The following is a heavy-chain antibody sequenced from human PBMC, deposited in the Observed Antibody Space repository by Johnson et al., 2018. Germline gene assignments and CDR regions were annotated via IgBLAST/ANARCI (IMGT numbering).Heavy chain of an antibody. CDR2: KSHDGMSK. CDR3: AREGYRCGRAGMFDM. Sequence: QVQLQESGGGVVQPGRSLRLSCGASGFTFSGYVMHWVRQAPGKGLEWVALKSHDGMSKQYGDSVKDRFTISRDDSKNTLYLEMNSLRVEDTAVYYCAREGYRCGRAGMFDMGGQETMVIVSS. J-gene: IGHJ3*02. CDR1: GFTFSGYV. V-gene: IGHV3-30*03. D-gene: IGHD6-13*01.